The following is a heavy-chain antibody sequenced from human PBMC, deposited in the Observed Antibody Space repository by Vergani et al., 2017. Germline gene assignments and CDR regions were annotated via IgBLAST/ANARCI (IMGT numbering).Heavy chain of an antibody. Sequence: QVQLQESGPGLVKPSETLSLTCTVSGGSISSYYWSWIRQPPGKGPEWIGYIYYSGSTNYNPSLKSRVTISVDTSKNQFSLKLSSVTAADTAVYYCARYYGSGSYYAYGYYYYMDVWGKGTTVTVSS. V-gene: IGHV4-59*01. CDR1: GGSISSYY. D-gene: IGHD3-10*01. CDR3: ARYYGSGSYYAYGYYYYMDV. J-gene: IGHJ6*03. CDR2: IYYSGST.